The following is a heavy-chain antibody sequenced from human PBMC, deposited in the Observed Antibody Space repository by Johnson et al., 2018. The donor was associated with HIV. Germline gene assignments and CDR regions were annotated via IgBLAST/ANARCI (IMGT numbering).Heavy chain of an antibody. Sequence: VQLVESGGGLVQPGGSLRLSCAASGFTFSSYWMHWVRQAPGKGLVWVSRINSDGSSTSYADSVQGRLTNSSDNAKDTLYLQMNSLRAEETAVYYFARGGAYCGGDCNAFDIWGQGTMVTVSS. J-gene: IGHJ3*02. CDR2: INSDGSST. V-gene: IGHV3-74*02. D-gene: IGHD2-21*02. CDR1: GFTFSSYW. CDR3: ARGGAYCGGDCNAFDI.